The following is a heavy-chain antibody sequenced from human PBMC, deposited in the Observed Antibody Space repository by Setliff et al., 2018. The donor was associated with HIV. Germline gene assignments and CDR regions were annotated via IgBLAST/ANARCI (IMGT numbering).Heavy chain of an antibody. V-gene: IGHV4-31*03. D-gene: IGHD4-17*01. CDR3: ARSVTFLVDWFDP. CDR1: GGSISSYY. J-gene: IGHJ5*02. Sequence: PSETLSLTCTVSGGSISSYYWNWIRQHPGKGLEWIGYIYSSGSTYYNPSLHSRVSMSVDTSKNQFSLKLTSVTAADTAVYYCARSVTFLVDWFDPWGRGTLVTVSS. CDR2: IYSSGST.